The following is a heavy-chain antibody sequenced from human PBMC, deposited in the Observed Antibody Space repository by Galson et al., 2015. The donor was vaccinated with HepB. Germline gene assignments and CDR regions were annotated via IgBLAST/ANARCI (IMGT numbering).Heavy chain of an antibody. CDR1: GYTFTDYY. J-gene: IGHJ4*02. D-gene: IGHD5-12*01. CDR3: AKAFSGYDWDY. V-gene: IGHV1-2*02. CDR2: VNPNSGGT. Sequence: SVKVSCKASGYTFTDYYMHWVRQAPGQGLEWVGCVNPNSGGTSYAQKFQGRVTMTRDTSITTAYMELSRLTSDDTAIYYCAKAFSGYDWDYWGQGTLVSVSS.